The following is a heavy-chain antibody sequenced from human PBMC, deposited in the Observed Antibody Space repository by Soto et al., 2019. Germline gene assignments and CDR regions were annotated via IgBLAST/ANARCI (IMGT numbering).Heavy chain of an antibody. CDR2: IYWDDDK. D-gene: IGHD2-2*01. J-gene: IGHJ4*02. V-gene: IGHV2-5*02. CDR1: GFSLTTTGEA. CDR3: AHRQFRYQLPIFDY. Sequence: CGPTLGNSTPTPGLTCTFSGFSLTTTGEALGPMPQRPGKALEWLALIYWDDDKRYSPSLKIRLTITEDTSKNQVVFTMTNMDPVHTTTYYRAHRQFRYQLPIFDYWGLGTLVTVSS.